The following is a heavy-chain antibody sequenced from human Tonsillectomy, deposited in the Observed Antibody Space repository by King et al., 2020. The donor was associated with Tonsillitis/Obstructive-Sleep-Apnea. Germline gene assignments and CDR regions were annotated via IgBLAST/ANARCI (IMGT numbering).Heavy chain of an antibody. CDR1: GSPFSSYA. CDR3: AKNDGGEPRGDY. Sequence: VQLVESGGAWFHLGGSRNPSCPASGSPFSSYAWSWVRQPPGKGLGGVSALSVMVVSPYYADPVKGRFTISRDNSKNTLYLQMNSLRAEDTAVYYCAKNDGGEPRGDYWGQGTLVTVSS. J-gene: IGHJ4*02. V-gene: IGHV3-23*04. CDR2: LSVMVVSP. D-gene: IGHD2-21*01.